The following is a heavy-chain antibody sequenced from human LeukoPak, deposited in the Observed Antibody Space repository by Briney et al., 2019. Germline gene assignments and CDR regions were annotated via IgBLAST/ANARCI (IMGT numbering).Heavy chain of an antibody. Sequence: GGSLRLSCAASGFIVNSYAMSWVRQAPGKGLAWVSLIYSDGVTQYADSVKGRFTISRDNSKNTLYLQMNSLRDEDTAVYFCARDRAEGKTWVEFDPWGQGTLVTVSS. CDR1: GFIVNSYA. CDR2: IYSDGVT. CDR3: ARDRAEGKTWVEFDP. V-gene: IGHV3-66*02. J-gene: IGHJ5*02.